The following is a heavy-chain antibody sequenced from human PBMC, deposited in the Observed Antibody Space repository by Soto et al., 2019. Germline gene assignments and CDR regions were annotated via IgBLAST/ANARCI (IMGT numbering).Heavy chain of an antibody. V-gene: IGHV3-7*03. Sequence: EVQLVESGGGWVQPGGSLRLSCAASGFTFSNYWMSWVRQAPGKGLEWVANIKQDGSQKYYVDSVKGRFTISRDNAKNSLYLEMNSLRAEDTAVYSCARILPIEAAGAPYWFDNWGQGTLVTVSS. J-gene: IGHJ5*02. CDR1: GFTFSNYW. D-gene: IGHD6-13*01. CDR2: IKQDGSQK. CDR3: ARILPIEAAGAPYWFDN.